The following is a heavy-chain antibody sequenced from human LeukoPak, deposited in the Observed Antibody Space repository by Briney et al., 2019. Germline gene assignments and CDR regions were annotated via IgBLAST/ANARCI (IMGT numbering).Heavy chain of an antibody. CDR3: ARSSINVLMVFLDY. Sequence: SETLSLTCTVSGGSISSGDYYWRWLRQPPGKGLVWVGYIYYSGSTYYNPSLKSRVTISVDTSKNQFSLKLSSVTAADTAVYYCARSSINVLMVFLDYWGQGTLVTVSS. CDR2: IYYSGST. V-gene: IGHV4-30-4*08. D-gene: IGHD2-8*01. J-gene: IGHJ4*02. CDR1: GGSISSGDYY.